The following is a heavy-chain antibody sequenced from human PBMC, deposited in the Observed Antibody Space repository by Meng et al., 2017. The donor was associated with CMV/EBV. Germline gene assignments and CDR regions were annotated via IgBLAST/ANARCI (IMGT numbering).Heavy chain of an antibody. J-gene: IGHJ4*02. V-gene: IGHV3-69-1*01. Sequence: GESLRLSCAASGFTFSDYYMNWVRQAPGKGLEWVSSISSSSTIYYADSVKGRFTISRDNAKNSLYLQMNSLRAEDTAVYYCAKVPTMTGYFDYWGQGTLVTVSS. D-gene: IGHD3-22*01. CDR1: GFTFSDYY. CDR2: ISSSSTI. CDR3: AKVPTMTGYFDY.